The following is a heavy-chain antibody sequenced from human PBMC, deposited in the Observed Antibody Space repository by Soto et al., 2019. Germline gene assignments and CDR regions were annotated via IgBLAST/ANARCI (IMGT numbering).Heavy chain of an antibody. CDR2: ISTSGSTI. J-gene: IGHJ6*02. CDR1: GFTFSDNY. V-gene: IGHV3-11*01. CDR3: ARGVSPYGMDV. D-gene: IGHD3-22*01. Sequence: QVHLVESGGGLVKPGGSLRLSCAASGFTFSDNYMTWIRQAPGKGLEWLSYISTSGSTIYYADSLKGRFSISRDNAKNSLYLQVNSLRADDAAVYYCARGVSPYGMDVWGQGTTVTVSS.